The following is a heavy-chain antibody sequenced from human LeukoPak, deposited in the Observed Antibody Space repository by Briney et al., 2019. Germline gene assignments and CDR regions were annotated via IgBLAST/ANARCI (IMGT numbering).Heavy chain of an antibody. CDR3: ARGLFQWPARIDY. CDR2: FDNNGIT. V-gene: IGHV4-4*09. Sequence: SETLSLTCTVSGGSINNYCWSWIRQPPGKGLEWIGLFDNNGITNYNPSLKSRVTISVDTSKNQVSLKLNSVTAADTAVYYCARGLFQWPARIDYWGQGTLVTVSS. J-gene: IGHJ4*02. D-gene: IGHD6-19*01. CDR1: GGSINNYC.